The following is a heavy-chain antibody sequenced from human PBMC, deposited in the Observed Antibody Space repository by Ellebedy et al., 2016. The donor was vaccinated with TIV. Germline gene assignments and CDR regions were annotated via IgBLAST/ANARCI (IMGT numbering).Heavy chain of an antibody. J-gene: IGHJ6*02. Sequence: AASVKVSCKASGYSFIIYDINWVRQAPGQGLEWMGWINPNTGNTGYAEKFQGRLTITRSTSKFTAYMELSSLTSEDTANYYCAKGTLEGAEGFTEGMDVWGQGTTVTVSS. CDR1: GYSFIIYD. CDR3: AKGTLEGAEGFTEGMDV. CDR2: INPNTGNT. V-gene: IGHV1-8*03. D-gene: IGHD1-26*01.